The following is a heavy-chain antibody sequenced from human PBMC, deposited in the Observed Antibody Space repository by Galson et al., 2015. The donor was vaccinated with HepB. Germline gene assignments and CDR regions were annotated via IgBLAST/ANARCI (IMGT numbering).Heavy chain of an antibody. Sequence: QSGAEVKKPGESLRISCKGSGYSFSSYWISWVRQMPGKGLEWMGRIDPSDSYTKYSPSFQGHVTISVDKSIRTAYLQWSSLKASDTATYYCARHRAGRYFGRSGYFNSWGQGSLVSVSS. CDR3: ARHRAGRYFGRSGYFNS. CDR2: IDPSDSYT. D-gene: IGHD3-22*01. J-gene: IGHJ5*01. V-gene: IGHV5-10-1*01. CDR1: GYSFSSYW.